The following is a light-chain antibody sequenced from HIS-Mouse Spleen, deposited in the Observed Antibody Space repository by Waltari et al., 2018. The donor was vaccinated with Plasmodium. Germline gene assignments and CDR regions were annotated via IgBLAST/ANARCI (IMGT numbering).Light chain of an antibody. V-gene: IGKV3-15*01. J-gene: IGKJ3*01. CDR3: QQYNNWSFT. CDR2: GAS. CDR1: QSVSSN. Sequence: EIVMTHSPATLSVSLGERATFSCRACQSVSSNLAWYQQKPGQAPRLLIYGASTRATGIPARFSGSGSGTEFTLTISSLQSEDFAVYYCQQYNNWSFTFGPGTKVDIK.